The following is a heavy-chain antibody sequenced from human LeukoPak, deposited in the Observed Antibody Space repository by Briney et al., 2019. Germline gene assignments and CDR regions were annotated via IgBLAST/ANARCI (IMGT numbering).Heavy chain of an antibody. CDR2: SYHSGST. CDR3: ARDMYGSGSFLPESP. Sequence: PSETLSLTCTVSGGSISGYYWSWIRQPPGKGLEWIGYSYHSGSTMYNPSLKSRVTMSVDKSKNQFSLKLTSVTAADTAVYYCARDMYGSGSFLPESPWGQGTLVTVSS. J-gene: IGHJ5*02. D-gene: IGHD3-10*01. CDR1: GGSISGYY. V-gene: IGHV4-59*01.